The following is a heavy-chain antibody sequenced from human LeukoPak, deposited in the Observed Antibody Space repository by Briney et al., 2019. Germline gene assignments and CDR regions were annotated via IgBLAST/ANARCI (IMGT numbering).Heavy chain of an antibody. CDR1: GFTFSSYG. V-gene: IGHV3-30*03. D-gene: IGHD6-13*01. Sequence: GGSLRLSCAASGFTFSSYGMHWVRQAPGKGLEWVAVISYDGSNKYYADSVKGRFTISRDNAKNSLYLQMNSLRAEDTAVYYCARIGAGSSRDYWGQGTLVTVSS. CDR2: ISYDGSNK. CDR3: ARIGAGSSRDY. J-gene: IGHJ4*02.